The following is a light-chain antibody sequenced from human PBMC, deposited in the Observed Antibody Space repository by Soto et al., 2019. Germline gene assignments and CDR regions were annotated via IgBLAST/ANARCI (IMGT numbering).Light chain of an antibody. J-gene: IGKJ4*01. CDR2: AAS. V-gene: IGKV1-27*01. CDR1: QGINNH. CDR3: QNYNSAPQAGT. Sequence: DFPMTQSPSSLSASVGDRVTITCRASQGINNHLAWFQQKPGKVPKVLIYAASTLQSGVPSRFSGSGSGTDFTLTISSLRREDVATYYCQNYNSAPQAGTFGGGTKVEIK.